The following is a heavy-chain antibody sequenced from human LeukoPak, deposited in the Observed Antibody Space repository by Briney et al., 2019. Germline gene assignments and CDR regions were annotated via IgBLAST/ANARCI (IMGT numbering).Heavy chain of an antibody. D-gene: IGHD6-6*01. CDR3: ARGGHSSSSPPYRNYFDY. CDR1: GGSFSGYY. CDR2: INHSGST. J-gene: IGHJ4*02. V-gene: IGHV4-34*01. Sequence: PSETLSLTCAVYGGSFSGYYWSWIRQPPGKGLEWIGEINHSGSTNYNPSLKSRVTISVDTSKNQFSLKLSSMTAADTAVYYCARGGHSSSSPPYRNYFDYWGQGTLVTVSS.